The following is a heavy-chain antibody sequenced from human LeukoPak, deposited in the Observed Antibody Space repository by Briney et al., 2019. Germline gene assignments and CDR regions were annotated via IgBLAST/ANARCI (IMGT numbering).Heavy chain of an antibody. Sequence: PGGSLRLSCAASGFTFSNFAMNWVRRAPGKGLEWVSTISGSGDGKYYADSVKGRFTISRDNSKNTLFLQISSLSADDTALYYCAKGRLQEGTVFRGVITPVDYWGQGTLVTVTS. V-gene: IGHV3-23*01. J-gene: IGHJ4*02. CDR2: ISGSGDGK. CDR1: GFTFSNFA. CDR3: AKGRLQEGTVFRGVITPVDY. D-gene: IGHD3-10*01.